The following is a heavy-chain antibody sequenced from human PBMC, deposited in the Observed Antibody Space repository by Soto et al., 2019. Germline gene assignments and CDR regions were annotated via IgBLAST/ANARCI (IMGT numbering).Heavy chain of an antibody. J-gene: IGHJ3*02. CDR2: IHYTGDS. D-gene: IGHD2-21*01. V-gene: IGHV4-59*02. CDR1: GASVSNYY. Sequence: SETLSLTCTVSGASVSNYYLNWVRQPPGKGLEWIGYIHYTGDSKYNPSLKSRVTMSVDTSKNQFSLKMTSVTAADTAVYYCARWGHPAVKAYDIWGQGAMVTV. CDR3: ARWGHPAVKAYDI.